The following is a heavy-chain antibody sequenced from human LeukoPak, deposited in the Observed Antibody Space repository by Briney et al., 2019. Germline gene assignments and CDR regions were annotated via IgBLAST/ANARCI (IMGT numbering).Heavy chain of an antibody. D-gene: IGHD3-3*01. Sequence: PGGSLRLSCAASGFTFSSYSMNWVRQAPGKGLEWVSSISSSSYIYYADSVKGRFTISRDNAKNSLYLQMNSLRAEDTAVYYCARDRRFLEWLSELYFDYWGQGTLVTVSS. CDR2: ISSSSYI. CDR1: GFTFSSYS. CDR3: ARDRRFLEWLSELYFDY. J-gene: IGHJ4*02. V-gene: IGHV3-21*01.